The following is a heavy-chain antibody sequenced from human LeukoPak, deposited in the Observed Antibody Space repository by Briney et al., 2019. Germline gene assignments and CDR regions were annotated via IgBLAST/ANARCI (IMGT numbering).Heavy chain of an antibody. V-gene: IGHV4-4*02. CDR3: ARDSSGSYPYYFDY. CDR2: IYHSGST. CDR1: GGSISSSNW. Sequence: TSETLSLTCAVSGGSISSSNWWSWVRQPPGKGLEWIGEIYHSGSTNYNPSLKSRVTISVDKSKNQFSLKLSSVTAADTAVYYCARDSSGSYPYYFDYWGQGTLVTVSS. J-gene: IGHJ4*02. D-gene: IGHD1-26*01.